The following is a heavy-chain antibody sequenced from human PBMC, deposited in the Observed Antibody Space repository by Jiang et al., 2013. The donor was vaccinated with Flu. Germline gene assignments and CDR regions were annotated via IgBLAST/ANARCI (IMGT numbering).Heavy chain of an antibody. D-gene: IGHD2-21*01. CDR3: ARLHTSTYYFDY. CDR1: SNSAA. CDR2: TYYRSKWYN. J-gene: IGHJ4*02. V-gene: IGHV6-1*01. Sequence: SNSAAWNWIRQSPSRGLEWLGRTYYRSKWYNDYAVSVKSRMSINPDTSKNQFFLQLNSVTPEDTAVYYCARLHTSTYYFDYWGQGTLVTVSS.